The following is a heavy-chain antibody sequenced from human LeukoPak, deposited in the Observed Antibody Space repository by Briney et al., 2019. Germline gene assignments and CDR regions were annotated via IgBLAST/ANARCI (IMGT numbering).Heavy chain of an antibody. J-gene: IGHJ5*02. CDR2: IYSGGDT. D-gene: IGHD3-10*02. Sequence: GGSLRLSCSASGLTVSSNYMSWVRQAPGKGLEWVSVIYSGGDTYYADSVKGRFTISRDNSKNTLYLQMNSVRAEDTAVFYCARRVVPTDGRGGWFDPWGQGTLVTVSS. V-gene: IGHV3-66*02. CDR3: ARRVVPTDGRGGWFDP. CDR1: GLTVSSNY.